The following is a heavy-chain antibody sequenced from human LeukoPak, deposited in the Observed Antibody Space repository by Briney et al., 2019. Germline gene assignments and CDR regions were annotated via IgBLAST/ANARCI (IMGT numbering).Heavy chain of an antibody. D-gene: IGHD3-22*01. J-gene: IGHJ4*02. CDR2: ISYDGSNK. V-gene: IGHV3-30*04. CDR1: GFTFSSYA. CDR3: ARDVGWDSSGNELY. Sequence: GGSLRLSCAASGFTFSSYAMHWVRQAPGKGLEWVAVISYDGSNKYYADSVKGRFTISRDNSKNTLYLQMNSLRAEDTAVYYCARDVGWDSSGNELYWGQGTLVTVSS.